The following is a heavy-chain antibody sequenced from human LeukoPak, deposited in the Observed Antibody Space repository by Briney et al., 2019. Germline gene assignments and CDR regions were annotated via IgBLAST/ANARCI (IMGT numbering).Heavy chain of an antibody. V-gene: IGHV4-61*01. Sequence: SETLSLTCSVPGGSVRSDISHWSWIRQPPGKGLEWIGYVHYSGSANYNPSLESRVTMSLGNSKNQFSLDLTSVTAADTAVYYCARNRGWYATDVWGQGAAVTVSS. CDR2: VHYSGSA. CDR3: ARNRGWYATDV. CDR1: GGSVRSDISH. D-gene: IGHD6-19*01. J-gene: IGHJ6*02.